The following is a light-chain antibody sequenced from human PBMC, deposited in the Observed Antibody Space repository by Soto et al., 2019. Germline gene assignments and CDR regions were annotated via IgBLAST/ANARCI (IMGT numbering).Light chain of an antibody. CDR1: QSLLHSDGYSY. Sequence: DIVMTQSPLSLPVTPGEPASISCRSSQSLLHSDGYSYLDWYLQKPGQSPQLPIDLGSIRASGVPDRFSGSGSGTDFTLKISRVEAEDVGVYYCMQSTQIVPWTFGRGTRVEIK. CDR2: LGS. V-gene: IGKV2-28*01. J-gene: IGKJ1*01. CDR3: MQSTQIVPWT.